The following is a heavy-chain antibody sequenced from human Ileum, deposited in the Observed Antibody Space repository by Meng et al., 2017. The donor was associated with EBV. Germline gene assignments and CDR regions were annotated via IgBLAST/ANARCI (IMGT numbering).Heavy chain of an antibody. CDR1: GDSTSISNHW. D-gene: IGHD3-3*01. V-gene: IGHV4-39*01. Sequence: LGQGLEYCPGTPSLTCLVSGDSTSISNHWCGWIRQPPGKGLEWVGTIYYGGSPFYNPSLKSQVTISLDTSKNQFSLKVSSVTAADTAVYYCARRYYGVPFDNWGQGTLVTVSS. J-gene: IGHJ4*02. CDR3: ARRYYGVPFDN. CDR2: IYYGGSP.